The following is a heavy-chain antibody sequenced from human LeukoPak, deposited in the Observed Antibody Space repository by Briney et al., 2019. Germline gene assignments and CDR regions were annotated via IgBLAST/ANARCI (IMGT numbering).Heavy chain of an antibody. D-gene: IGHD6-13*01. J-gene: IGHJ1*01. V-gene: IGHV3-30*18. CDR3: AKAQGHSSSWRPYDEYFQH. Sequence: PGGSLRLSCAASGFTFSSYGMHWVRQAPGKGLEWVAVISYDGSNKYYADSVKGRFTISRDNSKNTLYLQMNSLRAEDTAVYYCAKAQGHSSSWRPYDEYFQHWGQGTLVTVSS. CDR2: ISYDGSNK. CDR1: GFTFSSYG.